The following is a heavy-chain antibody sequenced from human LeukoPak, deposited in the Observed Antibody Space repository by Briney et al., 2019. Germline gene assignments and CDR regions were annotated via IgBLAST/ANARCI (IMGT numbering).Heavy chain of an antibody. J-gene: IGHJ5*02. Sequence: GGSLRLSCAASGFTFSSYSMNWVRQAPGKGLEWVSSISSSGSFIYYADSVEGRLTTSRDNAKNSLYLQMNSLRADDTAVYYCARVVTAAWDWFDPWGQGTLVTVSS. CDR2: ISSSGSFI. CDR3: ARVVTAAWDWFDP. V-gene: IGHV3-21*01. CDR1: GFTFSSYS. D-gene: IGHD2-2*01.